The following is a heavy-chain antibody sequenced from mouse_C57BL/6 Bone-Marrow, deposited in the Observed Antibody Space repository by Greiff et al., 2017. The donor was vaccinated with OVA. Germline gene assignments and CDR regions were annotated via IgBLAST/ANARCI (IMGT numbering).Heavy chain of an antibody. Sequence: QVQLQQSGAELARPGASVKMSCKASGYTFTSYTMHWVKQRPGQGLEWIGYINPSSGYTKYNQKFKDKATLTADKSSSTACMQLSSLTSEDSAVYYCARPYGNSYYYAMDYWGQGTSVTVSS. CDR2: INPSSGYT. V-gene: IGHV1-4*01. CDR3: ARPYGNSYYYAMDY. CDR1: GYTFTSYT. D-gene: IGHD2-1*01. J-gene: IGHJ4*01.